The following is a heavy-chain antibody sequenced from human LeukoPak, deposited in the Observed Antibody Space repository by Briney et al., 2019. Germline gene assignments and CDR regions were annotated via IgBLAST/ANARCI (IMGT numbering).Heavy chain of an antibody. Sequence: SETLSLTCTVSGGPISSYYWSWIRQPPGKGLEWIGYIYYSGSTNYNPSLKSRITISVDTSKNQFSLKLSSVTAADTAVYYCARTAHYGDYDYWGQGTLVTVSS. CDR1: GGPISSYY. CDR2: IYYSGST. CDR3: ARTAHYGDYDY. V-gene: IGHV4-59*01. J-gene: IGHJ4*02. D-gene: IGHD4-17*01.